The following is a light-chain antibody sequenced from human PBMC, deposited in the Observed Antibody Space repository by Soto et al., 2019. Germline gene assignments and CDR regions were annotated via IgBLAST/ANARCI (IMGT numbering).Light chain of an antibody. CDR2: GNS. J-gene: IGLJ2*01. CDR1: SSNIGAGYD. Sequence: QSVLTQPPSVSGAPGQRVTISCTGSSSNIGAGYDVHWYQQLPGTAPKLLIYGNSNRPSGVPDRFSGSKPGTSASLAITGLQAEDEADYYCQSYDSSLRNVVFGGGTKLTVL. V-gene: IGLV1-40*01. CDR3: QSYDSSLRNVV.